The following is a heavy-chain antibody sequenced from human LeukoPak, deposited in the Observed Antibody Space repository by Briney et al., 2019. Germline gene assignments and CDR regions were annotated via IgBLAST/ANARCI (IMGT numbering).Heavy chain of an antibody. Sequence: GGSLRLSCAASGFTFSSYAMSWVRQAPGKGLEWVSRINPDGRTITYADSVKGRFTISRDNAKNTLYLQMNSLRVEDTAVYYCARVAVGRYDFDYRGQGTLVTVSS. J-gene: IGHJ4*02. D-gene: IGHD1-26*01. CDR2: INPDGRTI. V-gene: IGHV3-74*03. CDR3: ARVAVGRYDFDY. CDR1: GFTFSSYA.